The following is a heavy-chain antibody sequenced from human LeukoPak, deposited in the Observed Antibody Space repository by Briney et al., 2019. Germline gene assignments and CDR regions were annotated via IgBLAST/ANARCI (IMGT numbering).Heavy chain of an antibody. CDR2: IYTSGST. CDR1: GGSISSYY. J-gene: IGHJ6*03. V-gene: IGHV4-4*07. CDR3: ARGLVVAYYYYYMDV. Sequence: KPSETLSLTCTVSGGSISSYYWSWIRQPAGKGLEWIGRIYTSGSTNYSPSLKSRVTMSVDTSKNQFSLKLSSVTAADTAVYYCARGLVVAYYYYYMDVWGKGTTVTVSS. D-gene: IGHD2-8*02.